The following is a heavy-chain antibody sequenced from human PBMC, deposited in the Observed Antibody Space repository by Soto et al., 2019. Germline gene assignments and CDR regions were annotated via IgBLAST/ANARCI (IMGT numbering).Heavy chain of an antibody. Sequence: EVQLLESGGGLVQPGGSLRLSCAASGFTFSSYAMSWVRQAPGKGLEWVSAISGSGGSTYYADSVKGRFTISRDNSKNTLYLQMHSLRAEDTAVYYCAKDPLGSYCSGGSCYSNDAFDIWGQGTMVTVSS. CDR3: AKDPLGSYCSGGSCYSNDAFDI. CDR2: ISGSGGST. CDR1: GFTFSSYA. D-gene: IGHD2-15*01. V-gene: IGHV3-23*01. J-gene: IGHJ3*02.